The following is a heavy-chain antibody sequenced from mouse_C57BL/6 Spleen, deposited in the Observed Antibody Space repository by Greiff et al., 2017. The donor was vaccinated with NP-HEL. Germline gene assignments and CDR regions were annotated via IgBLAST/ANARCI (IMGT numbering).Heavy chain of an antibody. CDR1: GFTFSDYG. V-gene: IGHV5-17*01. J-gene: IGHJ3*01. D-gene: IGHD2-1*01. CDR3: ARPSYYGNYGVAY. CDR2: ISSGSSTI. Sequence: EVQLVESGGGLVKPGGSLKLSCAASGFTFSDYGMHWVRQAPEKGLEWVAYISSGSSTIYYADTVKGRFTISRDNAKNTLFLQMTSLRSEDTAMYYCARPSYYGNYGVAYWGQGTLVTVSA.